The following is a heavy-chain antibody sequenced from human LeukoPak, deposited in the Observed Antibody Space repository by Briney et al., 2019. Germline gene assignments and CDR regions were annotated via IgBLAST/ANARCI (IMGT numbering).Heavy chain of an antibody. Sequence: SVKVSCKASGYTFTSYGISWVRQAPGQGLEWMGGIIPIFGTANYAQKFQGRVTITADESTSTAYMELSSLRSEDTAVYYCARSITIFGVVITNNWFDPWGQGTLVTVSS. D-gene: IGHD3-3*01. CDR3: ARSITIFGVVITNNWFDP. CDR2: IIPIFGTA. CDR1: GYTFTSYG. V-gene: IGHV1-69*13. J-gene: IGHJ5*02.